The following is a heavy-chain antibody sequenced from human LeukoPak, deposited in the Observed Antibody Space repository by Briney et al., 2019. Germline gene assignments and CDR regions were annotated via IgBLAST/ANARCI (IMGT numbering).Heavy chain of an antibody. Sequence: GGSLRLSCAASGFTFSSYEMNWVRQAPGKGLEWVSYISSSGSTIYCADSVKGRFTISRDNAKNSLYLQMNSLRAEDTAVYYCAREAITMVRGVIHYYMDVWGKGTTVTISS. J-gene: IGHJ6*03. V-gene: IGHV3-48*03. CDR3: AREAITMVRGVIHYYMDV. CDR2: ISSSGSTI. CDR1: GFTFSSYE. D-gene: IGHD3-10*01.